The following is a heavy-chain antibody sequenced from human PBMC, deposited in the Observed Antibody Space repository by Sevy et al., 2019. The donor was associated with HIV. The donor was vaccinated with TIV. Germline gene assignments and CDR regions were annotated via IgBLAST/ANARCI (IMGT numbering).Heavy chain of an antibody. CDR1: GFTFSSYA. D-gene: IGHD2-15*01. V-gene: IGHV3-30-3*01. CDR2: ISYDGSNK. J-gene: IGHJ4*02. CDR3: ARDHYQLGYCSGGSCYPVY. Sequence: GSLRLSCAASGFTFSSYAMHWVRQAPGKGLEWVAVISYDGSNKYYADSVKGRFTISRDNSRNTLYLQMDSLRAEDTAVYYCARDHYQLGYCSGGSCYPVYWGQGTLVTVSS.